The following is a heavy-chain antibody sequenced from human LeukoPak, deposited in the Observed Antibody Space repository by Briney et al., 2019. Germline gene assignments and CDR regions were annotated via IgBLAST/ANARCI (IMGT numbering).Heavy chain of an antibody. J-gene: IGHJ3*02. CDR1: GLTFSSYA. V-gene: IGHV3-64*04. CDR3: ARGRSITLLRGVAMSDGFDI. D-gene: IGHD3-10*01. CDR2: ISSNGGST. Sequence: PGGSLRLSCSASGLTFSSYAMHWVRQAPGKGLEYVSGISSNGGSTYYADSVKGRFTISRDNAKNLLFLQMNGLRAEDTAVYYCARGRSITLLRGVAMSDGFDIWGQGAMVAVSS.